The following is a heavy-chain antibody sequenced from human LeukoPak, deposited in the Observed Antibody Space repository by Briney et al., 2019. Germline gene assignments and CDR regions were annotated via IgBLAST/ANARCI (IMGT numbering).Heavy chain of an antibody. CDR2: IWYDGSNK. V-gene: IGHV3-33*01. D-gene: IGHD6-13*01. CDR3: ARGQQLVNFDY. J-gene: IGHJ4*02. CDR1: GFTFSSYG. Sequence: PGGSLRLSCAASGFTFSSYGMHWVRQAPGKGLEWVAVIWYDGSNKYYADSVKGRFTISRDNSKNTLYLQMNSLRAEDTAVYYCARGQQLVNFDYWGQGTLVTVSS.